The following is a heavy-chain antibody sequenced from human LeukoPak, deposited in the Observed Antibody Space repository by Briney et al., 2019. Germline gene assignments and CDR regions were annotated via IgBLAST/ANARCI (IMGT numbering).Heavy chain of an antibody. CDR1: GYSLNSYW. CDR2: IYPADSDT. Sequence: GESLKISCKGSGYSLNSYWIGWVRQMPGKGLEWMGIIYPADSDTRYRPSFQGQVTITADKSISTAYLQWNSLKASDTAMYYCARSAGYTYGYDWGQGTLVTVSS. D-gene: IGHD5-18*01. CDR3: ARSAGYTYGYD. J-gene: IGHJ4*02. V-gene: IGHV5-51*01.